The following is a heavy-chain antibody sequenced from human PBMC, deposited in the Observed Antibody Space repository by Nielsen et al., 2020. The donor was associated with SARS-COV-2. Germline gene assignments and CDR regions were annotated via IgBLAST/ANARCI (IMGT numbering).Heavy chain of an antibody. CDR2: IIPILGIA. J-gene: IGHJ4*02. D-gene: IGHD6-13*01. CDR1: GGTFSSYT. V-gene: IGHV1-69*02. CDR3: ASTGYSSSWYPDY. Sequence: SVKVSCKASGGTFSSYTISWVRQALGQGLEWMGRIIPILGIANYAQKFQGRVTITADKSTSTAYMELSSLRSEDTAVYYCASTGYSSSWYPDYWGQGTLVTVSS.